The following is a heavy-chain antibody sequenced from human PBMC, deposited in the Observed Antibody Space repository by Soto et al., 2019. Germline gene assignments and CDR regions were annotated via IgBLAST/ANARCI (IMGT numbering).Heavy chain of an antibody. CDR3: ARAPYSSGWWGFDY. CDR2: MNPTSGNT. J-gene: IGHJ4*02. V-gene: IGHV1-8*01. Sequence: ASVKVSCKASGYTFTSYDINGVRQATGQGLEYLGWMNPTSGNTAYVQKFQGRVTMTWDTLITTAYMELSSLKTEATAVYYCARAPYSSGWWGFDYWGQGTLVTVSS. D-gene: IGHD6-19*01. CDR1: GYTFTSYD.